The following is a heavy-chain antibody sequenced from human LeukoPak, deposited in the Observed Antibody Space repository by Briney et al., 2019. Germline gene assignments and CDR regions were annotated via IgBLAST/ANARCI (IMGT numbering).Heavy chain of an antibody. J-gene: IGHJ4*02. CDR2: IGSSGTTI. V-gene: IGHV3-48*03. CDR3: ALLAVASDFDY. CDR1: GFPFSIYE. Sequence: TGGSLRLSCAVSGFPFSIYEMNWVRQAPGKGLEWVSNIGSSGTTIYYADSVKGRFSISRDNAKSSLYLQMNSLRVEDTAVYYCALLAVASDFDYWGQGALVTVPS. D-gene: IGHD6-19*01.